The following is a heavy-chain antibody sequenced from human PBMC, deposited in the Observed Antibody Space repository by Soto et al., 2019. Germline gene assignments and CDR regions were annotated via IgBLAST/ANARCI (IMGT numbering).Heavy chain of an antibody. CDR3: ASYYGDYEVGWFDP. CDR1: VVSISSGDYY. Sequence: TLSLTCTFSVVSISSGDYYWSWIRQPPGKGMEWIGYIYYSGITYYNPSLKSRVTISVDTSKNQFSLKLSSMTAADTAVYYCASYYGDYEVGWFDPWGQGILVTVSS. V-gene: IGHV4-30-4*01. J-gene: IGHJ5*02. CDR2: IYYSGIT. D-gene: IGHD4-17*01.